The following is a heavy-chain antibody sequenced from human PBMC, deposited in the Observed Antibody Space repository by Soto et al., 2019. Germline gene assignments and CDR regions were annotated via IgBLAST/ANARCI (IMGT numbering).Heavy chain of an antibody. CDR2: IYSGGST. CDR3: AREGGYSGYDYYPGMDV. J-gene: IGHJ6*02. CDR1: GFTVSSNY. Sequence: EVQLVESGGGLVQPGGSLRLSCAASGFTVSSNYMSWVRQAQGKGLEWVSVIYSGGSTYYADSVKGRFTISRDNSKNTLYLQMNSLRAEDTAVYYCAREGGYSGYDYYPGMDVWGQGTTVIVSS. V-gene: IGHV3-66*01. D-gene: IGHD1-26*01.